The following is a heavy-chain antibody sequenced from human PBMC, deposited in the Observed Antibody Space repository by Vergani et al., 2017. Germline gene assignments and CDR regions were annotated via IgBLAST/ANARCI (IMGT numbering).Heavy chain of an antibody. D-gene: IGHD5-12*01. J-gene: IGHJ6*02. CDR2: ISGSGGST. CDR3: AKANPRNSGYDYLYYYHAMDV. V-gene: IGHV3-23*01. Sequence: EVQLLESGGDLVQPGGSLRLSCAASGFTFNHYAMNWVRQAPGKGLELVSGISGSGGSTYYAGSVKGRFTISRDSSKNTLYLQMNILSAGDTAVYYCAKANPRNSGYDYLYYYHAMDVWGQGTTVTVSS. CDR1: GFTFNHYA.